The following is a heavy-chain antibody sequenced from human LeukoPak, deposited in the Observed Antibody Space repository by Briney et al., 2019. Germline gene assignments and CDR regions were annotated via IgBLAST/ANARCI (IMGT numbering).Heavy chain of an antibody. CDR1: GYSISSGYY. J-gene: IGHJ4*02. Sequence: SETLSRTCTVSGYSISSGYYWGWIRQPPGKGLEWIGSIYHSGSTYYNPSLKSRVTISVDTSKNQFSLKLSSVTAADTAVYYCASYDSSGYYPDYWGQGTLVTVSS. V-gene: IGHV4-38-2*02. CDR2: IYHSGST. CDR3: ASYDSSGYYPDY. D-gene: IGHD3-22*01.